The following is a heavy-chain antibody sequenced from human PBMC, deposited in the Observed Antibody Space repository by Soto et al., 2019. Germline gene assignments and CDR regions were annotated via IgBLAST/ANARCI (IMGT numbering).Heavy chain of an antibody. CDR2: INHSGST. J-gene: IGHJ6*02. Sequence: QVQLQQWGAGLLKPSETLSLTCAVYGGSFSGYYWSWIRQPPGKGLEGIGEINHSGSTNYNPSLKSRVTLPVDTSKNQFSLKLSSVTAADTAVYYCAIGGRIRDCGMDVWVQGTTVTVSS. CDR3: AIGGRIRDCGMDV. CDR1: GGSFSGYY. D-gene: IGHD1-26*01. V-gene: IGHV4-34*01.